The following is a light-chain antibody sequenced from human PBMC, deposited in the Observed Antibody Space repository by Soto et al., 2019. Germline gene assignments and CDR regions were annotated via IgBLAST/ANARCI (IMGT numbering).Light chain of an antibody. CDR3: QHYNSYSEA. CDR1: QSISTY. Sequence: DIQMTQSPSSLSASVRDRVTITCRASQSISTYLNWYQQKPGKAPKVLIFDASSLKTGVPSRFSGSGSGTEFTLTISNLQPDDFATYYCQHYNSYSEAFGQGTKVDIK. CDR2: DAS. J-gene: IGKJ1*01. V-gene: IGKV1-5*01.